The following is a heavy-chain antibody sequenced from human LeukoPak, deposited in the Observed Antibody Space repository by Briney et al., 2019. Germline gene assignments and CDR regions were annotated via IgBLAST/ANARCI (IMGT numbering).Heavy chain of an antibody. Sequence: PGRSLRLSCAASGFTFSSYALHWVRQAPGTGLEWVAVISYDGSNKYYADSVKGRFTISRDNSKNTLYLQMNSLRTEDTAVYYCARSTLELGDAFDIWGQGTTVTVAS. V-gene: IGHV3-30*04. CDR1: GFTFSSYA. J-gene: IGHJ3*02. CDR3: ARSTLELGDAFDI. D-gene: IGHD1-7*01. CDR2: ISYDGSNK.